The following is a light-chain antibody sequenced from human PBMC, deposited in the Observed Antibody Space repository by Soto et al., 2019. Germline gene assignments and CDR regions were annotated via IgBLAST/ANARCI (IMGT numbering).Light chain of an antibody. CDR1: QSISSW. CDR2: KAS. J-gene: IGKJ1*01. V-gene: IGKV1-5*03. Sequence: DIQMTQSPSTLSASVGDRVTITCRASQSISSWLAWYQQKPGKPPKLLIYKASSLESGVPSRFSGSGSGTEFTLTISSLQPDDVATYYCQQYNTYWTFGQGTKVEIK. CDR3: QQYNTYWT.